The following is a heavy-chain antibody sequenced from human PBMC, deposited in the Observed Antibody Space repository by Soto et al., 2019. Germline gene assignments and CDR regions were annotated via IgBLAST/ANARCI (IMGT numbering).Heavy chain of an antibody. CDR1: GGTFSSYA. CDR3: ARDLMDPNIYYYYYGMDV. J-gene: IGHJ6*02. V-gene: IGHV1-69*01. CDR2: IIPIFGTA. Sequence: QVQLVQSGAEVKKPGSSVKVSCKASGGTFSSYAISWVRQAPGQGLEWMGGIIPIFGTANYAQKFQGRVTITADESTSTDYMELSSLRSEDTAVYYCARDLMDPNIYYYYYGMDVWGQGTTVTVSS.